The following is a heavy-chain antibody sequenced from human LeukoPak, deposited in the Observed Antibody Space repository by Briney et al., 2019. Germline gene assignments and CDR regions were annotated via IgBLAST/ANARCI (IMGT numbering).Heavy chain of an antibody. D-gene: IGHD3-22*01. V-gene: IGHV1-2*02. CDR1: GYTFTGYY. CDR3: AQSGYYYDSSGFDY. CDR2: INPNSGGT. Sequence: ASVKVSRKCSGYTFTGYYMHWVRPPPGQGLAWVGWINPNSGGTNYAQKFQGRVTMTRDTSISTDYMELSRLRSDDTAVDYYAQSGYYYDSSGFDYWGQGTLVTVSS. J-gene: IGHJ4*02.